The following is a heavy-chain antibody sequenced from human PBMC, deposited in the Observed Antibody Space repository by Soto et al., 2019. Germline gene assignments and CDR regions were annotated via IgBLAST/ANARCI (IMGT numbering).Heavy chain of an antibody. CDR3: ARDTLSSSWADYYYYYGMDV. J-gene: IGHJ6*02. Sequence: ASVKVSCKASGYTFTSYDINWVRQATGQGLEWMGWMNPNSGNTGYAQKFQGRVTMTRNTSISTAYMELRSLRSEDTAVYYCARDTLSSSWADYYYYYGMDVSGQGPTVTVSS. D-gene: IGHD6-13*01. CDR1: GYTFTSYD. CDR2: MNPNSGNT. V-gene: IGHV1-8*01.